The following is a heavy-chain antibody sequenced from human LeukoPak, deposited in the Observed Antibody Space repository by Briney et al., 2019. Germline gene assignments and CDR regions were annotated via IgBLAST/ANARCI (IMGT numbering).Heavy chain of an antibody. Sequence: ASVKVSCKASGYTFTTYDISWVRQAPGQGLEWVGWINPNSGGTNYAQKFQGRVTMTRDTSISTAYMELSRLLSGDTAVYYCARGKTMVYCGGDCYRFDNWGQGTLVTVSS. CDR1: GYTFTTYD. V-gene: IGHV1-2*02. J-gene: IGHJ4*02. CDR3: ARGKTMVYCGGDCYRFDN. D-gene: IGHD2-21*02. CDR2: INPNSGGT.